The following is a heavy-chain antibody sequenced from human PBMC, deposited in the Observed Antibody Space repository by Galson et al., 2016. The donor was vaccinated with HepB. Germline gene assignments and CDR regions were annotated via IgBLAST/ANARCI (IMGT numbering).Heavy chain of an antibody. Sequence: SLRLSCAASGFTVSNYYMSWVRQAPGKGLEWVSVIFYGGTTYYADSVEGRFTISRDDSMNTLYLQMNSLTAEDTAGYLCARTSNREFTGTRCVNFRYYYYYIDVWGKGTAVTVSS. D-gene: IGHD2-8*02. V-gene: IGHV3-53*01. CDR2: IFYGGTT. CDR1: GFTVSNYY. CDR3: ARTSNREFTGTRCVNFRYYYYYIDV. J-gene: IGHJ6*03.